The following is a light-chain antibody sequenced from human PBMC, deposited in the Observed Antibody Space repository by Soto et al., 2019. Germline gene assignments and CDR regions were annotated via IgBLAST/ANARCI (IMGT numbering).Light chain of an antibody. J-gene: IGKJ1*01. Sequence: EFVLTQSPGTLSLSPGERATLSCRASQSVSSSYLAWYQQKPGQAPRLLIYGVSDRATGIPDRFSGSGSGTDFTLTISRLEPEDFAVYYCQQYGSSPRKFGQGTKVDIK. V-gene: IGKV3-20*01. CDR1: QSVSSSY. CDR2: GVS. CDR3: QQYGSSPRK.